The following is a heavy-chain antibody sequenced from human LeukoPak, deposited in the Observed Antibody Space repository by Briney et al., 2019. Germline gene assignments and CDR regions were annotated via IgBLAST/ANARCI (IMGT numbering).Heavy chain of an antibody. V-gene: IGHV3-48*01. Sequence: PGGSLRLSCAASGFTVSSNYMNWVRQAPGKGLEWVSYISSSSSTIYYADSVKGRFTISRDNAKNSLYLQMNSLRAEDTAVYYCARDLGYYYDSSGDAFDIWGQGTMVTVSS. CDR1: GFTVSSNY. CDR2: ISSSSSTI. J-gene: IGHJ3*02. D-gene: IGHD3-22*01. CDR3: ARDLGYYYDSSGDAFDI.